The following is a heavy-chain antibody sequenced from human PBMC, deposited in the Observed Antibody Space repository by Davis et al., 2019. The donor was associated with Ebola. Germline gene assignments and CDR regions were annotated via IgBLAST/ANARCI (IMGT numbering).Heavy chain of an antibody. CDR3: ARDLMVLFDDYYGMDV. CDR2: ISSNGGST. Sequence: GGSLRLSCAASGFTFSSYAMHWVRQAPGKGLEYVSAISSNGGSTYYANSVKGRFTISRDNSKNTLYLQMGSLRAEDMAVYYCARDLMVLFDDYYGMDVWGQGTTVTVSS. J-gene: IGHJ6*02. V-gene: IGHV3-64*01. CDR1: GFTFSSYA. D-gene: IGHD4/OR15-4a*01.